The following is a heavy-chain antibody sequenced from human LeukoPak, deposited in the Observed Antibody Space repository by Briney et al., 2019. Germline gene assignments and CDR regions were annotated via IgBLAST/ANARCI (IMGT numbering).Heavy chain of an antibody. CDR2: IYYSGST. V-gene: IGHV4-39*01. D-gene: IGHD3-10*01. Sequence: SETLSLTCTVSGGSISSSSYYWGWIRQPPGKGLEWIGSIYYSGSTYYNPSLKSRVTISVDTSKNQFSLKLSSETAADTAVYYCARHTAGYFDYWGQGTLVTVSS. CDR3: ARHTAGYFDY. CDR1: GGSISSSSYY. J-gene: IGHJ4*02.